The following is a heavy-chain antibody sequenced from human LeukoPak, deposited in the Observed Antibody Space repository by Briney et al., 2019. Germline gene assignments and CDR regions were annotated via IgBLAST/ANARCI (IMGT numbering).Heavy chain of an antibody. CDR2: ISSRGDST. J-gene: IGHJ4*02. CDR1: GFIFSNYA. Sequence: GGSLILSCAASGFIFSNYAMSWVRQVPGRGLEWVSTISSRGDSTYVADSVKGRFTISRDNSKTSLYLQMNTVRAEDTAVYYCVKGPRPDITVAHTVENWGQETLVTVSS. CDR3: VKGPRPDITVAHTVEN. V-gene: IGHV3-23*01. D-gene: IGHD6-19*01.